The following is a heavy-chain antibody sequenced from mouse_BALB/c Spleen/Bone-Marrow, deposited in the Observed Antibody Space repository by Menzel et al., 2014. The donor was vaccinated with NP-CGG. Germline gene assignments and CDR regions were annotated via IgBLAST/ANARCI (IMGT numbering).Heavy chain of an antibody. CDR1: GFNIKDTY. V-gene: IGHV14-3*02. D-gene: IGHD2-4*01. CDR2: IDPANGNT. CDR3: ARYDYGVYFDY. Sequence: VQLQQSGAEVVKPGASVKLSCTASGFNIKDTYMHWVKHRPEQGLEWIGRIDPANGNTKYDPKFQGKTTITADTSSNTAYLQLSSLTSEDTAVYYCARYDYGVYFDYWGQGTTLTVSS. J-gene: IGHJ2*01.